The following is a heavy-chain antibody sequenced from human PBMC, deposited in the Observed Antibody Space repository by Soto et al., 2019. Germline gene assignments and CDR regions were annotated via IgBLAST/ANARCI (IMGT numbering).Heavy chain of an antibody. CDR3: ARDRVAGIWGDAFDI. CDR1: GYTFSSYG. J-gene: IGHJ3*02. Sequence: GASVKVSCKASGYTFSSYGITWVRQAPGQGLEWMGWISADNGNTSYAQKLQGRVTMTTDTSTSTAYMDLRSLTSDDTAVYYCARDRVAGIWGDAFDIWGQGTMVTVSS. D-gene: IGHD3-16*01. CDR2: ISADNGNT. V-gene: IGHV1-18*01.